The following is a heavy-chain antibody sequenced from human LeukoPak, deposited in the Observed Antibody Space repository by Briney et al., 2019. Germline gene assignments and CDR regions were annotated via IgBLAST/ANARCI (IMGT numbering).Heavy chain of an antibody. Sequence: SETLSLTCTVSGGSISSSSYYWGWIRQPPGKGLEWIGSIYYSGSTYYNPSLKSRVTISVDTSKNQFSLKLSSVTAADTAVYYCARYRVVVVPYYFDYWGQGTLVTVSS. J-gene: IGHJ4*02. CDR3: ARYRVVVVPYYFDY. V-gene: IGHV4-39*01. D-gene: IGHD3-22*01. CDR1: GGSISSSSYY. CDR2: IYYSGST.